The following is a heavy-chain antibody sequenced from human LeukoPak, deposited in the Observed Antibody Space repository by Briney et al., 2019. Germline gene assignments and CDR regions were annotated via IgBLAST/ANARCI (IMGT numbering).Heavy chain of an antibody. J-gene: IGHJ4*02. Sequence: SGGSLRLSCAASGFSFSSHWMHWVSQAPGRGLEWLSLISGDGTSTYYADSVKGRFTVSRDNSKTSQYLQMSSLRADDTAFYYCARGRFGEFSKSLDFWGQGTLVTVSS. D-gene: IGHD3-10*01. CDR1: GFSFSSHW. CDR2: ISGDGTST. V-gene: IGHV3-43*02. CDR3: ARGRFGEFSKSLDF.